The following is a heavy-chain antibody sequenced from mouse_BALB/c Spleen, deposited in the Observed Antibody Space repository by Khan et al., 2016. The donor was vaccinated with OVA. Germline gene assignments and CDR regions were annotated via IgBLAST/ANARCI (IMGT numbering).Heavy chain of an antibody. V-gene: IGHV3-2*02. CDR2: INYSGST. CDR3: ARDGARYNYAMDY. Sequence: EVQLQESGPGLVNPSQSLSPTCTVTGYSITSDYAWNWIRQFPGNKLEWMGYINYSGSTNYNPALKSRISITRDTSKNQFFLQLNSVTTEDTATYYCARDGARYNYAMDYWGQGTSVTVSS. J-gene: IGHJ4*01. D-gene: IGHD1-1*02. CDR1: GYSITSDYA.